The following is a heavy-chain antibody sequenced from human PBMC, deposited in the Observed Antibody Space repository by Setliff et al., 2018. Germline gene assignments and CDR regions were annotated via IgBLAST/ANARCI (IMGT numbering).Heavy chain of an antibody. J-gene: IGHJ4*02. D-gene: IGHD2-2*01. CDR3: ARQGCSSTSCHSIDY. Sequence: PGESLKISCKGSGYTFSNYWVGWVRQMPGKGLEWMGVIYAGDSDTRYSPSFQGQVTFSADKSINTAYLQWNSLQASDTAMYYCARQGCSSTSCHSIDYWGQGTLVTVSS. CDR1: GYTFSNYW. V-gene: IGHV5-51*01. CDR2: IYAGDSDT.